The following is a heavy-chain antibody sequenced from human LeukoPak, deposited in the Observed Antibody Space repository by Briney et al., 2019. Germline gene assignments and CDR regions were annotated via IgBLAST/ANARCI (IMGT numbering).Heavy chain of an antibody. CDR2: FDPEGGET. V-gene: IGHV1-24*01. J-gene: IGHJ3*02. CDR3: ATAVDYYDSSADPFDI. Sequence: ASVKVSCKVSGYTLTELSMHWVRQAPGKGLEWMGGFDPEGGETIYAQKFQGRVTMTEDTSTDTAYMELSSLRSEDTAVYYCATAVDYYDSSADPFDIWGQGTMVTVSS. D-gene: IGHD3-22*01. CDR1: GYTLTELS.